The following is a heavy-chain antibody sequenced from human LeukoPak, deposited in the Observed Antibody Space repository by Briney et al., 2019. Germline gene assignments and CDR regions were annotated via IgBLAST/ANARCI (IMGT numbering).Heavy chain of an antibody. CDR1: GYTFTSYG. CDR2: ISAYNGNT. CDR3: ASAYCGGDCYSPYYFDY. J-gene: IGHJ4*02. D-gene: IGHD2-21*02. Sequence: GASVKVSCKASGYTFTSYGISWVRQAPGQGLEWMGWISAYNGNTNYAQKLQGRVTMTTDTSTSTAYMELSSLRSEDTAVYYCASAYCGGDCYSPYYFDYWGQGTLVTVSS. V-gene: IGHV1-18*01.